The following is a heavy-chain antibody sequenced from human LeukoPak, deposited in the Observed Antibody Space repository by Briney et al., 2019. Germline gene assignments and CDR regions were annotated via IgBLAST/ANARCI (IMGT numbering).Heavy chain of an antibody. CDR2: INPSGGST. D-gene: IGHD3-22*01. CDR3: AREANYYDSSGYYRYFDY. Sequence: ASVKPSCKASGHTFTSYYMHWVRQAPGQGLEWMGIINPSGGSTSYAQKFQGRVAMTRDTSTSTVYMELSSLRSEDAAVYYCAREANYYDSSGYYRYFDYWGQGTLVTVSS. CDR1: GHTFTSYY. V-gene: IGHV1-46*01. J-gene: IGHJ4*02.